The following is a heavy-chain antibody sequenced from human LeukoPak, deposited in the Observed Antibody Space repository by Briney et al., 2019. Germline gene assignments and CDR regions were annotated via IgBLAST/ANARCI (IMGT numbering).Heavy chain of an antibody. V-gene: IGHV4-61*02. CDR3: ARASLRTYTYGFTHDAFDI. CDR2: IYTCGST. D-gene: IGHD5-18*01. Sequence: SETLSLTCTVSGGSISSGSYYWSWIRQPAEKGLEWIGRIYTCGSTHYNPSLKSRVTISVDTSKNQFSLKLSSVTAADTALYYCARASLRTYTYGFTHDAFDIWGQGTMVTVSS. CDR1: GGSISSGSYY. J-gene: IGHJ3*02.